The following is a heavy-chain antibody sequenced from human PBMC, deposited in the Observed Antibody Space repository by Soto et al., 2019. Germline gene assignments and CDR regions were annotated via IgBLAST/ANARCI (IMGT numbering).Heavy chain of an antibody. CDR1: GYSFTSYW. Sequence: GESLKISCKGSGYSFTSYWIGWVRQMPGKGLEWMGIIYPGDSDTRYSPSFQGQVTISADKSISTAYLQWSSLKASDTAMYYCAISLCTTGTTCRGAFDIWGQGTMVTVSS. J-gene: IGHJ3*02. CDR3: AISLCTTGTTCRGAFDI. D-gene: IGHD1-1*01. CDR2: IYPGDSDT. V-gene: IGHV5-51*01.